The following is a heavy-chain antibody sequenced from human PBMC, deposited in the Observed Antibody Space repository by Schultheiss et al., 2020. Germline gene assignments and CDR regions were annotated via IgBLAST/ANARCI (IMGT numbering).Heavy chain of an antibody. J-gene: IGHJ5*02. V-gene: IGHV7-4-1*01. D-gene: IGHD2-15*01. CDR3: ARGKLRSCSGGSCYWFDP. Sequence: ASVKVSCKASGYTFTSYDINWVRQATGQGLEWMGWINTNTGNPTYAQGFTGRFVFSLDTSVSTAYLQICSLKAEDTAVYYCARGKLRSCSGGSCYWFDPWGQGTLVTVSS. CDR1: GYTFTSYD. CDR2: INTNTGNP.